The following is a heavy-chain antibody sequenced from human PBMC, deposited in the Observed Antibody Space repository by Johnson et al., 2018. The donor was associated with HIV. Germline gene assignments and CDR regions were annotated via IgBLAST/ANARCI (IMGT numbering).Heavy chain of an antibody. CDR3: AQDLTVARLGFDM. Sequence: QVQLVESGGGVVQPGRSLRLSCAASGFTFSSYGMHWVRQAPGKGLEWVALISYAGANKYYADSVKGRFTISLDSSKNKLYLQMNSLRAEDTAVYYCAQDLTVARLGFDMWGQGTMVPVSS. CDR1: GFTFSSYG. CDR2: ISYAGANK. J-gene: IGHJ3*02. V-gene: IGHV3-30*19. D-gene: IGHD4-23*01.